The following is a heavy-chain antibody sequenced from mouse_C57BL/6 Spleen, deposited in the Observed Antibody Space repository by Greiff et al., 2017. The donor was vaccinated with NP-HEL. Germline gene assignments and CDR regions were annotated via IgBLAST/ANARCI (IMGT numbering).Heavy chain of an antibody. D-gene: IGHD2-4*01. CDR2: IDPSDSYT. J-gene: IGHJ4*01. V-gene: IGHV1-69*01. CDR1: GYTFTSYW. CDR3: ARSGVRYDYGP. Sequence: QVQLQQPGAELVMPGASVKLSCKASGYTFTSYWMHWVKQRPGQGLEWIGEIDPSDSYTNYNQKFKGKSTLTVDKPSSTAYMQLSSLTSEDSAVYYCARSGVRYDYGPWGQGTSVTVSS.